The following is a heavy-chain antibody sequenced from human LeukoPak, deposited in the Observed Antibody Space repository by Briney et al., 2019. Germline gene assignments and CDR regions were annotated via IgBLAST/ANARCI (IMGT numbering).Heavy chain of an antibody. CDR1: GFTFSSYA. V-gene: IGHV3-30*04. D-gene: IGHD7-27*01. CDR3: AGSLGPLTEY. J-gene: IGHJ4*02. CDR2: ISYDGSNK. Sequence: GGSLRLSCAASGFTFSSYAMHWVRQAPGKGLEWVAVISYDGSNKYYADSVKGRFTISRDNSKNTLYLQMNSLRAEDTAVYYCAGSLGPLTEYWGQGTLVTVSS.